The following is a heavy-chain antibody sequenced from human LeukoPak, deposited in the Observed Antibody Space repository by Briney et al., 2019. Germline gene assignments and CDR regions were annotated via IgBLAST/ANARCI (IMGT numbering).Heavy chain of an antibody. J-gene: IGHJ3*02. D-gene: IGHD2-21*02. CDR3: ARALLLVTDAFDI. CDR2: IYYSGST. V-gene: IGHV4-31*03. CDR1: GGSISSGGYY. Sequence: SETLSLTCTVSGGSISSGGYYWSWIRQHPGKGLEWIGYIYYSGSTYYNPSLKSRVTISVDTSKNQFSLKLSSVTAADTAVYYCARALLLVTDAFDIWGQGTMVTVSS.